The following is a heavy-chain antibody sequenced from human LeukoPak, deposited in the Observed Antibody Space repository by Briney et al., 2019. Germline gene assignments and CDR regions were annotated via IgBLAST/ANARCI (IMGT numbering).Heavy chain of an antibody. J-gene: IGHJ4*02. CDR3: ARDSDTMIVVVTYFDY. Sequence: GGSLRLSCAASGFTFSSYSMNWVRQAPGKGLEWVSSISSSRSYIYYADSVKGRFTISRDNAKNSLYLQMNSLRAEDTAVYYCARDSDTMIVVVTYFDYWGQGTLVTVSS. CDR2: ISSSRSYI. CDR1: GFTFSSYS. V-gene: IGHV3-21*01. D-gene: IGHD3-22*01.